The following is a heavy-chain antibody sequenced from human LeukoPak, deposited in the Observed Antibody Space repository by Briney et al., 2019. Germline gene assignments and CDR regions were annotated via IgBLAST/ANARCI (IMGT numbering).Heavy chain of an antibody. J-gene: IGHJ5*02. CDR3: ARSGDYSFGFDP. Sequence: SETLSLTCAVYGGSFSGYYWSWIRQPPGKGLEWIGEINHSGSTNYNPSLKSRVTISVDTSKNQFSLKLSSVTAADTAVYYCARSGDYSFGFDPWGQGTLVTVSS. D-gene: IGHD3-3*01. V-gene: IGHV4-34*01. CDR2: INHSGST. CDR1: GGSFSGYY.